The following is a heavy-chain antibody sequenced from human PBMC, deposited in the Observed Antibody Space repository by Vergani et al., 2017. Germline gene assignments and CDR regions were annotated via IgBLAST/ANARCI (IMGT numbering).Heavy chain of an antibody. CDR2: ISNDGGKK. J-gene: IGHJ6*03. V-gene: IGHV3-30*03. CDR1: GFSFGSYG. CDR3: ARDWWELLDYFYYMDV. D-gene: IGHD1-26*01. Sequence: QVQLVESGGNVVQSGTSLRLSCAASGFSFGSYGMHWVRQSPGKGLERVAVISNDGGKKYYADSVKGRFTIYKDNAKNTLYLQMDSLRAEDTAVYYCARDWWELLDYFYYMDVWVKGTTVTVSS.